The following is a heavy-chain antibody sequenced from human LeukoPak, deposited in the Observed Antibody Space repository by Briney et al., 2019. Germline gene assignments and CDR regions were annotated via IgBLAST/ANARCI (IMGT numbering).Heavy chain of an antibody. CDR1: GFTFSSYA. V-gene: IGHV3-9*01. J-gene: IGHJ4*02. CDR3: AKDKGYDDSSGLDY. Sequence: GGSLRLSCAASGFTFSSYAMHWVRHAPGEGLEWVSGISWNSGSIAYADSVKGRFTISRDNAKNSLYLQMNSLRAEDTALYYCAKDKGYDDSSGLDYWGQGTLVTVAS. D-gene: IGHD3-22*01. CDR2: ISWNSGSI.